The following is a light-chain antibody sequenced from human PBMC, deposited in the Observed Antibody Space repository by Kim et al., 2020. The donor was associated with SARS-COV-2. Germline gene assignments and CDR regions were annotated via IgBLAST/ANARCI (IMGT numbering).Light chain of an antibody. V-gene: IGLV2-14*01. CDR3: SAHRGSSAHWV. Sequence: QSALTQPASVSGSPGQSITISCTGTSSDIGTYNYVSWYQQHPGKAPKLMIFDVTTRPSGVSDRFSGSKSGNTASLTISGLQPEDEADYYCSAHRGSSAHWVFGGGTKLTVL. CDR1: SSDIGTYNY. J-gene: IGLJ3*02. CDR2: DVT.